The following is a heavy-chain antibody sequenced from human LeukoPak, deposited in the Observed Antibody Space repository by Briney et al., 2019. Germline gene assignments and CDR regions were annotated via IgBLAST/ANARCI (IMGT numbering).Heavy chain of an antibody. J-gene: IGHJ4*02. V-gene: IGHV5-51*01. CDR1: GYSFTSYW. CDR3: ARGAPDYVTTSPFDY. CDR2: IYPGDSDT. D-gene: IGHD4-17*01. Sequence: GESLKISCKGSGYSFTSYWIGWVRQMPGKGLEWMGIIYPGDSDTRYSPSFQGQVTISADKSISTAYLQWSSLKAPDTAMYYCARGAPDYVTTSPFDYWGQGTLVTVSS.